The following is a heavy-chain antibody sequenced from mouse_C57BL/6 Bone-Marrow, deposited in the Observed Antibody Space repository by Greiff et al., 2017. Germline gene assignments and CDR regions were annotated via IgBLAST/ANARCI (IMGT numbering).Heavy chain of an antibody. D-gene: IGHD1-1*01. J-gene: IGHJ1*03. CDR2: IYPNNGGN. CDR1: GYTFTDYY. CDR3: ARSHYYGSSYGRGYFGV. V-gene: IGHV1-34*01. Sequence: EVQLQQPGAELVKPGASVKVSCKASGYTFTDYYMHWVKQSHGKSLEWIGYIYPNNGGNGYNQKFKGKATLTVDKSSSTAYMELRSLTSEDSAVYYCARSHYYGSSYGRGYFGVWGTGTTVTVSS.